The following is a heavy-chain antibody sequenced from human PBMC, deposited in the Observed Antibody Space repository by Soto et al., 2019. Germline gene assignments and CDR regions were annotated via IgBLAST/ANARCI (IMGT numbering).Heavy chain of an antibody. CDR1: GGSISSSNW. CDR3: ARDQLWFGDFNTWGMDV. Sequence: QVQLQESGPGLVKPSGTLSLTCAVSGGSISSSNWWSWVRQPPGKGLEWIGEIYHSGSTNYNPSLRRRVTISVDKSKNQFSLKRSSVTAADTAVYYCARDQLWFGDFNTWGMDVWGQGTTVTVSS. D-gene: IGHD3-10*01. V-gene: IGHV4-4*02. J-gene: IGHJ6*02. CDR2: IYHSGST.